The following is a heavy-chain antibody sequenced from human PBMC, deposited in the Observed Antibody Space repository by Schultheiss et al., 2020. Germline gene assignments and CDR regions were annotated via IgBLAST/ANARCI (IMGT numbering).Heavy chain of an antibody. CDR3: ARVGSMILDY. CDR1: GGSVSSSGYS. D-gene: IGHD3-16*01. V-gene: IGHV4-61*08. Sequence: SETLSLTCNVSGGSVSSSGYSWGWIRQPPGKGLEWIGRIYTSGSTNYNPSLKSRVTISVDTSKNQFSLKLSSVTAADTAVYYCARVGSMILDYWGQGTLVTVSS. J-gene: IGHJ4*02. CDR2: IYTSGST.